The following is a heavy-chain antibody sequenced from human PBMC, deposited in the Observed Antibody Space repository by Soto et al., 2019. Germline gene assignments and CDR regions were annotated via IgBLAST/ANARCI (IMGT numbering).Heavy chain of an antibody. V-gene: IGHV3-74*01. CDR3: ARDFEY. CDR2: INSDGSST. CDR1: GFTFSTFW. Sequence: EVQLVESGGGLVQPGGSLRLSCEASGFTFSTFWMHWVRQAPGKGLVWVSRINSDGSSTNYADSVKGRVTISRDNAKNMLYLQMNSLRAEDTAVYYSARDFEYWGQGTLVTVSS. J-gene: IGHJ4*02.